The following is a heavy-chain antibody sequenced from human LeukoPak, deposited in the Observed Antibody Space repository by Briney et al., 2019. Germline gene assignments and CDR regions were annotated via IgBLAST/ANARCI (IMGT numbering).Heavy chain of an antibody. J-gene: IGHJ5*02. Sequence: GGSLRLSCAASGFTFSSYEMNWVRQAPGKGLEWVSYISSSGSTIYYVDSVKGRFTISRDNAKNSLYLQMNSLRAEDTAVYYCAGLWFGELLPFDPWGQGTLVTVSS. CDR1: GFTFSSYE. D-gene: IGHD3-10*01. V-gene: IGHV3-48*03. CDR2: ISSSGSTI. CDR3: AGLWFGELLPFDP.